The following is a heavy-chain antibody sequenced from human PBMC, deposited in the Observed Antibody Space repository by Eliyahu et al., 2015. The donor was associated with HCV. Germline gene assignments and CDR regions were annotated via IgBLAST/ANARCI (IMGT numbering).Heavy chain of an antibody. J-gene: IGHJ5*01. CDR2: IDPISGGT. V-gene: IGHV1-2*02. CDR1: GXTVTGYX. Sequence: QVQLVQSGAXVNRPGASVKXXCXASGXTVTGYXMHWVRQAPGQGLXWVGCIDPISGGTNYAQKFQGRVTMTRDSSISTAYMDVSRLKSDDTAVYYCARAPGAYGFDGNWFDFWGPGALVTVSS. CDR3: ARAPGAYGFDGNWFDF. D-gene: IGHD3-10*01.